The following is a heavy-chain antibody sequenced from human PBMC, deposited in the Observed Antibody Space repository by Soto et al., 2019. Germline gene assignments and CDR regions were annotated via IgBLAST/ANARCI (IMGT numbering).Heavy chain of an antibody. D-gene: IGHD3-10*01. V-gene: IGHV5-51*01. J-gene: IGHJ6*02. CDR1: GYSFTSHW. CDR3: ARQGTYYGGGGMDV. Sequence: VGSLKTACNGSGYSFTSHWIGWGRLMPGKGLDWMGIIYPGDSDTRYSPSFQGQVTISADKSISTAYLQWSSLKASDTAMYYCARQGTYYGGGGMDVWGQGTTVTVSS. CDR2: IYPGDSDT.